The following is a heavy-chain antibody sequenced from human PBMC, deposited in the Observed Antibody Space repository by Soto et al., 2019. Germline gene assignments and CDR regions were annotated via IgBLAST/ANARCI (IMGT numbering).Heavy chain of an antibody. CDR1: GGTFSSYA. CDR3: ARSTTSLGAPPAPGDFDP. V-gene: IGHV1-69*13. Sequence: SVKVSCKASGGTFSSYAISWVRQAPGQGLEWMGGIIPIFGTANYAQKFQGRVTITADESTSTAYMELSSLRSEDTAVYYCARSTTSLGAPPAPGDFDPWGQGTLVTVSS. D-gene: IGHD2-2*01. CDR2: IIPIFGTA. J-gene: IGHJ5*02.